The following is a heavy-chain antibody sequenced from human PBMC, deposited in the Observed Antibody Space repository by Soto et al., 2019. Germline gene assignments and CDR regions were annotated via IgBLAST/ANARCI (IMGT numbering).Heavy chain of an antibody. CDR1: GYSFTSFW. CDR3: ARPFYGSGTYSLSGIDF. J-gene: IGHJ4*02. V-gene: IGHV5-51*01. CDR2: IYPSDSDT. D-gene: IGHD3-10*01. Sequence: GESLKISCNGSGYSFTSFWIGWVRQMPGKGLEWLGIIYPSDSDTRYSPSFQGQVTISVDQSISTAYLQWSSLKASDTAIYYCARPFYGSGTYSLSGIDFWGLGTLVTVSS.